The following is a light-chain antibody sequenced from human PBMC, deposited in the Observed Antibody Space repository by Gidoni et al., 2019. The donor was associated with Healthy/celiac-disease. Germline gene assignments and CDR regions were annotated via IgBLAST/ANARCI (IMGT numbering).Light chain of an antibody. V-gene: IGKV3-20*01. CDR2: GAS. CDR3: QQYGSSPWT. Sequence: IVLTQSPGTLSLSPGERATLSCRASQSVSSSYLAWYQQKPGQAPRLLIYGASSRATGIPERFRCSGSGTDFTLTISRLEPEDFAVYYCQQYGSSPWTFGQGTKVEIK. CDR1: QSVSSSY. J-gene: IGKJ1*01.